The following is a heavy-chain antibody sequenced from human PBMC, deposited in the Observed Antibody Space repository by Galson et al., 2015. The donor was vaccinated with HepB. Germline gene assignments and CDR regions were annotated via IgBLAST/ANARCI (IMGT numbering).Heavy chain of an antibody. CDR1: GFTVSSHY. Sequence: SLRLSCAASGFTVSSHYMRWVRQAPGKGLEWVSVIYSGGSTYYADSVKGRFTISRDNSKNTLYLQMNSLRAEDTAVYYCARDGATGSYYYFDYWGQGTLVTVSS. J-gene: IGHJ4*02. D-gene: IGHD1-26*01. V-gene: IGHV3-66*01. CDR3: ARDGATGSYYYFDY. CDR2: IYSGGST.